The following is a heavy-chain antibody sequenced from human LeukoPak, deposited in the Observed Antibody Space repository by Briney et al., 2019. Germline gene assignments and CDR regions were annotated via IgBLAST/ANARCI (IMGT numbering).Heavy chain of an antibody. CDR3: AKDTDSSGYSGEWWFDP. CDR1: GFTFTRHA. D-gene: IGHD3-22*01. J-gene: IGHJ5*02. Sequence: GGSLRLSCTASGFTFTRHAMSWVRQAPGKGLEWVSEISTSGNSTYTAASVRGRSAISRDNSKTTLYLQMNSLRGEDTAVYYCAKDTDSSGYSGEWWFDPWGQGTLVTVSS. CDR2: ISTSGNST. V-gene: IGHV3-23*01.